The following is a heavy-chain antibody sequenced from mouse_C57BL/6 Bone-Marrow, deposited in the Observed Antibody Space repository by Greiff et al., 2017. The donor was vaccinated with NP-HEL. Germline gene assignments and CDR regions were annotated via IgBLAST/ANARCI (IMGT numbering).Heavy chain of an antibody. CDR1: GFSLTSYA. CDR3: ARNNGSSPSYWYFDV. CDR2: IWTGGGT. J-gene: IGHJ1*03. Sequence: VKLVESGPGLVAPSQSLSITCTVSGFSLTSYAISWVRQPPGKGLEWLGVIWTGGGTNYNSAFKSKLSISKDNSKSQVFLKMNSLQTDDTARYYCARNNGSSPSYWYFDVWGTGTTVTVSS. D-gene: IGHD1-1*01. V-gene: IGHV2-9-1*01.